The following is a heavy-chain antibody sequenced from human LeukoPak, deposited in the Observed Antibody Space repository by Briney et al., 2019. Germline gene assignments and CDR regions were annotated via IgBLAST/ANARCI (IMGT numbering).Heavy chain of an antibody. J-gene: IGHJ4*02. D-gene: IGHD3-22*01. CDR3: ARGSSYDSSGY. CDR1: GYTFTSYG. Sequence: ASVKVSCKASGYTFTSYGISWVRQAPGQGLEWMGWISAYNGNTNYAQKLQGRVTITADESTSTAYMELSSLRSEDTAVYYCARGSSYDSSGYWGQGTLVTVSS. CDR2: ISAYNGNT. V-gene: IGHV1-18*01.